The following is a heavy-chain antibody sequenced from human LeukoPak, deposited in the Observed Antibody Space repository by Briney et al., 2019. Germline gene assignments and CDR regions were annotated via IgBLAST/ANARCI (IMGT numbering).Heavy chain of an antibody. Sequence: PGGSLRLSCAASGFTFSDHYMARVRQAPGKGLEWVGRTRNKANSYTTEYAASVKGRFTISRDDSKNSLYLQMNSLKTEDTAVYYCASADDYGDLRAFDIWGQGTMVTVSS. D-gene: IGHD4-17*01. V-gene: IGHV3-72*01. CDR1: GFTFSDHY. CDR2: TRNKANSYTT. CDR3: ASADDYGDLRAFDI. J-gene: IGHJ3*02.